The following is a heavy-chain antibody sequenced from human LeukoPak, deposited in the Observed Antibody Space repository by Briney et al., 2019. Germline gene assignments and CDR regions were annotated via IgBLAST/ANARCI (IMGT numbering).Heavy chain of an antibody. V-gene: IGHV1-46*01. Sequence: ASVKVSCKASGYTFTSYYMHWVRQAPGQGLEWMGIINPSGGSTSYAQKFQGRVTMIRDTSTSTVYMELSSLRSEDTAVYYCASGPPTGYSSVYWGQGTLVTVSS. CDR1: GYTFTSYY. CDR3: ASGPPTGYSSVY. CDR2: INPSGGST. D-gene: IGHD5-18*01. J-gene: IGHJ4*02.